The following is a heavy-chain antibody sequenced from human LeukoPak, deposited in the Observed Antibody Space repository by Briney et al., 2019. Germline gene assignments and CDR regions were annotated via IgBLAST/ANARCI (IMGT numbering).Heavy chain of an antibody. D-gene: IGHD6-13*01. CDR3: AAGTAADY. CDR2: ISSSSSYT. V-gene: IGHV3-11*03. Sequence: GGSLRLSCAASGFTFSDYYMSWIRQAPGKGLEWVSYISSSSSYTNYADSVKGRFTISRDNTKNILYLQMNRLRVEDTAVYYCAAGTAADYWGLGTLVAVSS. J-gene: IGHJ4*02. CDR1: GFTFSDYY.